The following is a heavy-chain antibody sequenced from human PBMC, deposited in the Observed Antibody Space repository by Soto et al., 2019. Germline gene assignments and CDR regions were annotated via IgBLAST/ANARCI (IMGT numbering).Heavy chain of an antibody. D-gene: IGHD6-13*01. V-gene: IGHV4-4*02. CDR3: ARDLSSWYFDY. Sequence: WDTLSLTCAVSGDSVSSSDCCGWVRQHPGKGLEWIGEIYHSGSTNYNPSLKSRVTISVDKSKNQFSLKLSSVTAADTAVYYCARDLSSWYFDYWGQGTLVTVSS. CDR2: IYHSGST. J-gene: IGHJ4*02. CDR1: GDSVSSSDC.